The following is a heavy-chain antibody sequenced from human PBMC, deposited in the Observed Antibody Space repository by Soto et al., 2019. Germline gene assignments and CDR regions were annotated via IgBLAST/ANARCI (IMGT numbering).Heavy chain of an antibody. V-gene: IGHV1-8*01. CDR2: MNPNSGST. CDR1: GYTFTSYD. CDR3: ARGVMWDTAMVDY. D-gene: IGHD5-18*01. J-gene: IGHJ4*02. Sequence: ASVKVSCKASGYTFTSYDINWVRQATGQGLEWMGWMNPNSGSTGCAQKFQGRVTMTRNTSISTAYMELSSLRSEDTAVYYCARGVMWDTAMVDYWGQGTLVTVSS.